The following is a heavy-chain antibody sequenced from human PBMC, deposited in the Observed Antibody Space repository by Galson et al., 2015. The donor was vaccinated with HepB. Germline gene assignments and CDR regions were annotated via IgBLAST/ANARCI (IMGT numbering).Heavy chain of an antibody. CDR3: VKDRGYCTSTTCSVIYFYGMDV. Sequence: SLRLSCAASGFTFSTYVMNWVRQAPGKGLEWVSGISANGDNTYYADSVKGRFTISRDNSKNTLYLQMNSLRAEDTAVYYCVKDRGYCTSTTCSVIYFYGMDVWGQGTTVTVSS. D-gene: IGHD2-2*01. CDR2: ISANGDNT. V-gene: IGHV3-23*01. J-gene: IGHJ6*02. CDR1: GFTFSTYV.